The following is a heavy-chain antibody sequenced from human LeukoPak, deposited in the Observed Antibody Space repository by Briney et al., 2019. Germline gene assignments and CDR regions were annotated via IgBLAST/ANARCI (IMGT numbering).Heavy chain of an antibody. CDR1: GYSFTSNW. D-gene: IGHD1-1*01. Sequence: AESLKSSSKGAGYSFTSNWMSCVRQMPGKGLEWMGRIDPSDSYTNYSPSFQGHVTISADKSISTAYLQWSSLKASDTALYYCARQTEGTWSYLWRQGTLVTVSS. CDR3: ARQTEGTWSYL. J-gene: IGHJ4*02. V-gene: IGHV5-10-1*01. CDR2: IDPSDSYT.